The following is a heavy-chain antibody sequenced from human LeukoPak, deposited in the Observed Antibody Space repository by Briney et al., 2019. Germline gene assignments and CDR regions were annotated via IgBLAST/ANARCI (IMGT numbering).Heavy chain of an antibody. CDR1: GFTFSSYA. CDR3: AKGGAVAGTRWGLLVDY. Sequence: GGSLRLSCAASGFTFSSYAMSWVRQAPGKGLEWVSAISGSGGSTYYADSVKGRFTISRDNSKNTLYLQMNSLRAEDTAVYYCAKGGAVAGTRWGLLVDYWGQGTLVTVSS. J-gene: IGHJ4*02. CDR2: ISGSGGST. V-gene: IGHV3-23*01. D-gene: IGHD6-19*01.